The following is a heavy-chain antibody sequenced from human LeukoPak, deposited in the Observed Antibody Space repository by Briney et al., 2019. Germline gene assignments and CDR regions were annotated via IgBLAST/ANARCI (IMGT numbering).Heavy chain of an antibody. D-gene: IGHD3-22*01. CDR3: ATYSSGYYYDY. Sequence: SETLSLTCTVSGGSISSGGYYWSWIRQPPGKGLEWIGYIYHSGSTYYNPSLKSRVTISVDRSKNQFSLKLSSVTAADTAVYYCATYSSGYYYDYWGQGTLVTVSS. CDR2: IYHSGST. CDR1: GGSISSGGYY. J-gene: IGHJ4*02. V-gene: IGHV4-30-2*01.